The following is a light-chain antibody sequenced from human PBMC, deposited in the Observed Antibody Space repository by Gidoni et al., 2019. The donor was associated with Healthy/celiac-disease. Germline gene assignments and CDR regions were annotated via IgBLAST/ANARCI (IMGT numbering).Light chain of an antibody. CDR2: TAS. Sequence: DIQMTQSPSTLSASVADRVTITCRASQIISSWLAWYQQKPENAPKLLIYTASSLESGVPARFSGSGSGTEFTLTISRLQPDDFATYYCQQYNSYPYTFGQGTKLEIK. CDR1: QIISSW. J-gene: IGKJ2*01. CDR3: QQYNSYPYT. V-gene: IGKV1-5*03.